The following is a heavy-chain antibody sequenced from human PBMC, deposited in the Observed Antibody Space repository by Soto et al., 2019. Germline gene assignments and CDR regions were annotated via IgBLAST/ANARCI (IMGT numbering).Heavy chain of an antibody. V-gene: IGHV3-30*18. Sequence: PGGSLRLSCAASGFTFSSYGMHWVRQAPGKGLEWVAVISYDGSNKYYADSVKGRFTISRDNSKNTLYLQMNSLRAEDTAVYYCAKGGYSNYYYYYGMDVWGQGTTVTVSS. D-gene: IGHD4-4*01. CDR3: AKGGYSNYYYYYGMDV. CDR2: ISYDGSNK. J-gene: IGHJ6*02. CDR1: GFTFSSYG.